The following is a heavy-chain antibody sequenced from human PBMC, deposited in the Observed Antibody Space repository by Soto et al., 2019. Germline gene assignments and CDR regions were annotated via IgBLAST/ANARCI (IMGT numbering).Heavy chain of an antibody. CDR2: IYYSGST. J-gene: IGHJ3*02. V-gene: IGHV4-31*03. Sequence: QVQLQESGPGLVKPSQTLSLTCTVSGGSISSGCYYWSWIRQHPGKGLEWIGYIYYSGSTYYNPYLKSRVTISVDTSKNQFSLKLSSVTAADTAVYYCARDVVATMGDAFDIWGQGTMVTVSS. CDR3: ARDVVATMGDAFDI. CDR1: GGSISSGCYY. D-gene: IGHD5-12*01.